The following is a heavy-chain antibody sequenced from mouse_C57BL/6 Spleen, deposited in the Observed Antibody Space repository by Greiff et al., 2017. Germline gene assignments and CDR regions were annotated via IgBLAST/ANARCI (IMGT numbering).Heavy chain of an antibody. CDR1: GFTFSNYW. CDR3: TPSGGFAY. J-gene: IGHJ3*01. Sequence: EVKLVESGGGLVQPGGSMKLSCVASGFTFSNYWMNWVRQSPEKGLEWVAQIRLKSDNYATHYAESVKGRFTISRDDSKSSVYLQMNNLRAEDTGIYYCTPSGGFAYWGQGTLVTVSA. CDR2: IRLKSDNYAT. V-gene: IGHV6-3*01. D-gene: IGHD6-1*01.